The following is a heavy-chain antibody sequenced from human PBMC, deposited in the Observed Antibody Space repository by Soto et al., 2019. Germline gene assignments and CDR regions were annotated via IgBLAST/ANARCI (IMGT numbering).Heavy chain of an antibody. J-gene: IGHJ4*02. Sequence: QLQLQESGSGLVKPSQTLSLTCAVSGGSISSGGYSCNWIRQPPGKGLAWIGDIYHSGSTYYNPSLKSRVTISVDRSKIQFSLKLSSVTAADTAVYYCARGMTTVTTFDYWGQGTLVTVSS. V-gene: IGHV4-30-2*01. D-gene: IGHD4-17*01. CDR2: IYHSGST. CDR3: ARGMTTVTTFDY. CDR1: GGSISSGGYS.